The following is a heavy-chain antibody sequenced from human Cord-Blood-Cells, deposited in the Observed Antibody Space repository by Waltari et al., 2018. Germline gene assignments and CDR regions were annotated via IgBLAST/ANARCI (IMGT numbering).Heavy chain of an antibody. CDR2: IYYSGST. Sequence: QVQLQESGPGLVKPSETLSLTCTVSGGSISSYYWSWIRQPPGKGLEWIGYIYYSGSTNYNPSLKSRVTISVDTSKNQFSLKLSSVTAADTAVYYCAREDTMVQGVTLWGQGTLVTVSS. V-gene: IGHV4-59*01. J-gene: IGHJ4*02. D-gene: IGHD3-10*01. CDR3: AREDTMVQGVTL. CDR1: GGSISSYY.